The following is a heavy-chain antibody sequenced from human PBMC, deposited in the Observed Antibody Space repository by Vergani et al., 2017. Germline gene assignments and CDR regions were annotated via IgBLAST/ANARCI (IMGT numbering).Heavy chain of an antibody. CDR2: ISWDGSST. CDR1: GFTFDDHT. CDR3: VKGVGGTYYGRFDY. V-gene: IGHV3-43*01. Sequence: EVQLVESGGVVVQPGGSLRLSCAASGFTFDDHTMHWVRQAPGKGLEWVSLISWDGSSTRYADSVTGRFTISRDNSKNSLDLQMKSLRTEDSALYHCVKGVGGTYYGRFDYWGQGTQVTVSS. J-gene: IGHJ4*02. D-gene: IGHD1-26*01.